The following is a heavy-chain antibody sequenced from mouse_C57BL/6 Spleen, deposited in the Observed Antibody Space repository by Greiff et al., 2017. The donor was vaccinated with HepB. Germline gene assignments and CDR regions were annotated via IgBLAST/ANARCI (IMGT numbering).Heavy chain of an antibody. CDR3: AREPPYDGFAY. CDR1: GYSITSGYY. J-gene: IGHJ3*01. CDR2: ISYDGSN. V-gene: IGHV3-6*01. Sequence: EVQVVESGPGLVKPSQSLSLTCSVTGYSITSGYYWNWIRQFPGNKLEWMGYISYDGSNNYNPSLKNRISITRDTSKNQFFLKLNSVTTEDTATYYCAREPPYDGFAYWGQGTLVTVSA. D-gene: IGHD2-3*01.